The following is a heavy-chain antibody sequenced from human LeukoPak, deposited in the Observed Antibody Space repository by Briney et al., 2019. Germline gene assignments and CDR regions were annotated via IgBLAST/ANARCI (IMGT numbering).Heavy chain of an antibody. CDR2: INPNSGGT. D-gene: IGHD5-12*01. Sequence: ASVKVSCKASGGTFSSYAISWVRQAPGQGLEWMGWINPNSGGTNYAQKFQGRVTMTRDTSISTAYMELSRLRSDDTAVYYCARGSGGGYSGYDRDLDYWGQGTLVTVSS. V-gene: IGHV1-2*02. CDR1: GGTFSSYA. J-gene: IGHJ4*02. CDR3: ARGSGGGYSGYDRDLDY.